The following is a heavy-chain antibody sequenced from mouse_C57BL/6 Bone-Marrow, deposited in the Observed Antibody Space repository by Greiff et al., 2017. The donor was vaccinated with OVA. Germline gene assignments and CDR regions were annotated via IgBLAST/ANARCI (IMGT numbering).Heavy chain of an antibody. CDR1: GYSITSGYD. CDR2: ISYSGST. CDR3: ARDDGNYIMDY. J-gene: IGHJ4*01. V-gene: IGHV3-1*01. D-gene: IGHD2-1*01. Sequence: DVQLQESGPGMVKPSQSLSLTCTVTGYSITSGYDWHWIRHFPGNKLEWMGYISYSGSTNYNPSLKSRISITHDTSKNHFFLKLNSVTTEDTATYYCARDDGNYIMDYWGQGTSVTVSS.